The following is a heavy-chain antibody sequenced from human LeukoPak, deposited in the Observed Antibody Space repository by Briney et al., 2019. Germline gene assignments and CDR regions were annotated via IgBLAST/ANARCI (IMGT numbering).Heavy chain of an antibody. V-gene: IGHV4-61*02. CDR1: GGSISSGSYY. CDR3: ARRRAFDI. CDR2: IYTSGST. J-gene: IGHJ3*02. Sequence: SETLSLSRTVSGGSISSGSYYWSWIRQPAGKGLEWIGRIYTSGSTNYNPSLKSRVTISVDTSKNQFSLKLSSVTAADTAVYYCARRRAFDIWGQGTMVTVSS.